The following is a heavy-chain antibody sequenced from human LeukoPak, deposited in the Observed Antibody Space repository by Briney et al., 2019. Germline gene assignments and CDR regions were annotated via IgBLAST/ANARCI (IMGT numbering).Heavy chain of an antibody. CDR3: ARSLVGIVVVPAAYSSGFDP. D-gene: IGHD2-2*01. CDR1: GGSFSGYY. V-gene: IGHV4-34*01. CDR2: INHSGRT. Sequence: SETLPLTCAVYGGSFSGYYWSWIRQPPGKGLEWIGEINHSGRTNYNASLKSRVTISVDTSKNQFSLKLSSVTAADTAVYYCARSLVGIVVVPAAYSSGFDPWGQGTLFSPSS. J-gene: IGHJ5*02.